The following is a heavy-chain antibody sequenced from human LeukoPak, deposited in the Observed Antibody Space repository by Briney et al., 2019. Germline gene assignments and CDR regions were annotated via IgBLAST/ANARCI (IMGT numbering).Heavy chain of an antibody. D-gene: IGHD3-22*01. CDR1: GYSFTSYD. V-gene: IGHV1-8*01. Sequence: ASVKVSCKASGYSFTSYDLNWVRQATGQGLEWMGWMNPNRANTGYAQKFQGRVTMTMNTSISTAYMELSSLRSEDTAMYYCARASQRVVNNDYRGQGTLVTVSS. CDR2: MNPNRANT. J-gene: IGHJ4*02. CDR3: ARASQRVVNNDY.